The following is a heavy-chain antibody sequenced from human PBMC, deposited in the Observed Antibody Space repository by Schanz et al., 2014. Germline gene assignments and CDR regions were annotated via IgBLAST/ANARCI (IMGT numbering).Heavy chain of an antibody. CDR3: TRANYYDNSDYYNSSDY. CDR1: GGTFSSYS. V-gene: IGHV1-69*02. CDR2: IIPILGIA. D-gene: IGHD3-22*01. J-gene: IGHJ4*02. Sequence: QVQLVQSGAEVKKPGSSVKVSCKASGGTFSSYSISWVRQAPGQGLEWMGRIIPILGIANYAQKFQGRVTNPAKQTTTTDEMDLSSLMAVNTAVYYCTRANYYDNSDYYNSSDYWGQGTLVIVSS.